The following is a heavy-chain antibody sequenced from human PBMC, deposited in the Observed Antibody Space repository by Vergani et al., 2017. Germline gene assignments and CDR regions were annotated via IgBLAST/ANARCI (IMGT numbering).Heavy chain of an antibody. D-gene: IGHD5-24*01. V-gene: IGHV3-30*03. CDR1: GFTFSSYG. CDR2: ISYDGSNK. CDR3: VRREGHNQAPFDN. Sequence: QVQLVESGGGVVQPGRSLRLSCAASGFTFSSYGMHWVRQAPGKGLEWVAVISYDGSNKYYADSVKGRFTISRDNSKNTLYLQMNSLRDGDTALYYCVRREGHNQAPFDNWGQGTLVIVSS. J-gene: IGHJ4*02.